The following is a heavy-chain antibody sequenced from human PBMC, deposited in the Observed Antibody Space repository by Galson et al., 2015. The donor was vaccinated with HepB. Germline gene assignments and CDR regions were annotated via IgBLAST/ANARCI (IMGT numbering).Heavy chain of an antibody. CDR3: ARGGGKFPYYYHGMDV. J-gene: IGHJ6*02. CDR2: ISSYSDT. CDR1: GYNFMNYG. V-gene: IGHV1-18*04. Sequence: SVKVSCKASGYNFMNYGISWVRQAPGQGLEWIGWISSYSDTKNAQKFQGRVTLTTDTSTTTGYMELRSLRSDDTAVYYCARGGGKFPYYYHGMDVWGQGTTVAVSS. D-gene: IGHD1-26*01.